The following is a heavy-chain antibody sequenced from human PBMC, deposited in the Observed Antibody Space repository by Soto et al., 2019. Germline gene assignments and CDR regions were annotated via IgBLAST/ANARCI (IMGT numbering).Heavy chain of an antibody. V-gene: IGHV2-5*02. J-gene: IGHJ5*02. D-gene: IGHD3-3*01. CDR2: IYCDGDK. Sequence: QINLIESGPTLVKPTQTLTLTCTFSGFSLSTSGAAVGWVRQPPGRALEWLALIYCDGDKRYNASLGNRLTITKDTSMNQVVLTLTNVDPADPATYYCAHRATMTIFGLIIDNGIWFDPWGQGTRVIVSS. CDR1: GFSLSTSGAA. CDR3: AHRATMTIFGLIIDNGIWFDP.